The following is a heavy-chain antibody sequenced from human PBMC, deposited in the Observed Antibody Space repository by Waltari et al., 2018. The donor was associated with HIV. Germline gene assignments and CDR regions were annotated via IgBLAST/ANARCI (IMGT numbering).Heavy chain of an antibody. CDR3: ARDRRPAAGHRIDY. J-gene: IGHJ4*02. CDR2: INAGNGNT. Sequence: QVQLVQSGAEVKKPGASVKVSCKASGYTFTSYAMHWVRQAPGQRLEWMGWINAGNGNTKYSQKFQGRVTITRDTSASTAYMELSSLRSEDTAVYYCARDRRPAAGHRIDYWGQGTLVTVSS. D-gene: IGHD6-13*01. CDR1: GYTFTSYA. V-gene: IGHV1-3*01.